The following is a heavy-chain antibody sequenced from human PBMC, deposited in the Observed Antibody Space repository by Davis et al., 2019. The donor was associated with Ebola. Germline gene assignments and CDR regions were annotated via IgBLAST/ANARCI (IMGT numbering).Heavy chain of an antibody. CDR1: GYTFTSYG. J-gene: IGHJ4*02. D-gene: IGHD6-19*01. CDR2: INPSGGST. V-gene: IGHV1-46*01. CDR3: GGGWLVLPNY. Sequence: ASVKVSCKASGYTFTSYGISWVRQAPGQGLEWMGIINPSGGSTSYAQKFQGRVTMTRDTSTSTVYMELSSLRSEDTAVYYCGGGWLVLPNYWGQGTLVTVSS.